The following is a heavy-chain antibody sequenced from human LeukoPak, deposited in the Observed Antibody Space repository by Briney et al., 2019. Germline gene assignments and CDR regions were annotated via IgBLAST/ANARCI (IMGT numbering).Heavy chain of an antibody. CDR1: GYTFTSYD. V-gene: IGHV1-8*03. J-gene: IGHJ5*02. CDR2: MNPNSGNT. D-gene: IGHD3-3*01. Sequence: ASVTVSCKASGYTFTSYDINWVRQATGQGLEWMGWMNPNSGNTGYAQKFQGRVTITRNTSISTAYMELSSLRSEDTAVYYCARGSKFDFWSGYHNWFDPWGQGTLVTVSS. CDR3: ARGSKFDFWSGYHNWFDP.